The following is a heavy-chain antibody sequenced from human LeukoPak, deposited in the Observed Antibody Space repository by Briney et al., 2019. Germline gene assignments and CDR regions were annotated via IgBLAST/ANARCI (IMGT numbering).Heavy chain of an antibody. J-gene: IGHJ4*02. CDR1: GGSFSGYY. CDR3: ARGRSGYDYELFDY. CDR2: INHSGST. Sequence: SETLSITCAVYGGSFSGYYWSWIRQPPGKGLEWIGEINHSGSTNYNPSLKSRVTISVDTSKNQFSLKLSSVTAADTAVYYCARGRSGYDYELFDYWGQGTLVTVSS. V-gene: IGHV4-34*01. D-gene: IGHD5-12*01.